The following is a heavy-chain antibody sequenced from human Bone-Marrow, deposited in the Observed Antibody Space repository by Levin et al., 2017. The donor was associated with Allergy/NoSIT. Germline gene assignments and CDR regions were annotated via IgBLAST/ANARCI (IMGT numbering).Heavy chain of an antibody. Sequence: GESLKISCAASGFTFSSYAMHWVRQAPGKGLEWVAVISYDGSNKYYADSVKGRFTISRDNSKNTLYLQMNSLRAEDTAVYYCARFYWVKGAFDIWGQGTMVTVSS. CDR3: ARFYWVKGAFDI. CDR1: GFTFSSYA. J-gene: IGHJ3*02. V-gene: IGHV3-30*04. CDR2: ISYDGSNK. D-gene: IGHD2-8*02.